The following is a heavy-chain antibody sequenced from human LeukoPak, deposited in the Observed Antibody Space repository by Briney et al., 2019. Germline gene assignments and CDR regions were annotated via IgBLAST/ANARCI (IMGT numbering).Heavy chain of an antibody. V-gene: IGHV4-59*01. CDR1: GGSICSYY. D-gene: IGHD3-16*02. CDR3: ASGHYDYVWGSYRESFFDY. J-gene: IGHJ4*02. Sequence: SETLSLTCTVSGGSICSYYWSWIRQPPGKGLEWIGYIYYSGSTNYNPSLKSRVTISVDTSKNQFSLKLSSVTAADTAVYYCASGHYDYVWGSYRESFFDYWGQGTLVTVSS. CDR2: IYYSGST.